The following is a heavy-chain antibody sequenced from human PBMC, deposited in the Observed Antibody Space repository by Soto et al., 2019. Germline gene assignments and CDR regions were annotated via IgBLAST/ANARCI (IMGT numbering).Heavy chain of an antibody. J-gene: IGHJ4*02. CDR3: TKGSRGYTNYFFDS. CDR2: ISGSGASS. Sequence: LRLSCAASVFRFGGYAMIWVRQAPGKGLEWVAAISGSGASSFFADSVRGRFVISRDNSQNTVFLQMSNLRAEDTAMYHCTKGSRGYTNYFFDSWGLGTLVTVSS. V-gene: IGHV3-23*01. D-gene: IGHD6-25*01. CDR1: VFRFGGYA.